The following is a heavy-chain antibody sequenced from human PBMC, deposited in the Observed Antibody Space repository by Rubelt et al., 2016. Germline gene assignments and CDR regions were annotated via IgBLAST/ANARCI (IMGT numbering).Heavy chain of an antibody. CDR1: GGSFSGYY. J-gene: IGHJ5*02. CDR3: ARERGYSYGYVRNWFDP. D-gene: IGHD5-18*01. Sequence: QVQLRQWGAGLLKPSETLSLTCAVYGGSFSGYYWSWIRQPPGKGLEWIGEINHSGSTNYNPSLKIRVTMSVDTSKNQFSLKRRSVTAADTAVYYCARERGYSYGYVRNWFDPWGQGTLVTVSS. V-gene: IGHV4-34*01. CDR2: INHSGST.